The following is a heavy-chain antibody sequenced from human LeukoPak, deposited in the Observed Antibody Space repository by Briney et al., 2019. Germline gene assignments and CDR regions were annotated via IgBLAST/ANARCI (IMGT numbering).Heavy chain of an antibody. J-gene: IGHJ5*02. CDR1: GGSISSYY. V-gene: IGHV4-59*08. Sequence: SETLSLTCTVSGGSISSYYWSWIRQPPRKGLEWIGYIYYSGSTNYNPSLKSRVTISVDTSKNQFSLKLSSVTAADTAVYYCASSGSYPPFGFDPWGQGTLVTVSS. CDR2: IYYSGST. CDR3: ASSGSYPPFGFDP. D-gene: IGHD1-26*01.